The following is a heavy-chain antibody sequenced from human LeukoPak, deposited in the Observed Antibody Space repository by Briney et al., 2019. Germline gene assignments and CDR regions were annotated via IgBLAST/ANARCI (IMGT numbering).Heavy chain of an antibody. J-gene: IGHJ6*02. V-gene: IGHV3-23*01. CDR3: AKISVGPLSRPTHVSLYYGMDV. CDR1: GFTFTKFA. CDR2: ICSRGATI. D-gene: IGHD3-10*01. Sequence: GGSLRLSCEASGFTFTKFAMSWVRQAPGKGPEWVSGICSRGATIFYADSVKGRFTISRDNSKNTVYLEMNNLRAEDTAIYYCAKISVGPLSRPTHVSLYYGMDVWGQGTTVTVSS.